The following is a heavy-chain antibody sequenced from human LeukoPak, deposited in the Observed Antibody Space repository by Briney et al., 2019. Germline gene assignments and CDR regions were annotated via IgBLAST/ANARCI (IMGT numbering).Heavy chain of an antibody. CDR2: ISYDGSNK. V-gene: IGHV3-30*03. CDR3: ARAGYYGSGADYYDMDV. CDR1: GFTFSSYD. D-gene: IGHD3-10*01. Sequence: GGSLRLTCAASGFTFSSYDMHWVRQAPGKGLEWVAVISYDGSNKYYADSVKGRFTISRDNSKNTLYLQMNSLRAEDTAVYYCARAGYYGSGADYYDMDVWGQGTTVTVSS. J-gene: IGHJ6*02.